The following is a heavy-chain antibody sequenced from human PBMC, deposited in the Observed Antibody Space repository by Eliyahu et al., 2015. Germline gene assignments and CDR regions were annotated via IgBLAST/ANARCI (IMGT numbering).Heavy chain of an antibody. CDR1: GXNFMSYT. V-gene: IGHV3-21*01. J-gene: IGHJ5*02. CDR3: AREGDH. CDR2: ISSNTFSM. Sequence: EVQMVESGGGLVKPGGSLRLTXXASGXNFMSYTVNWFRQAPGKGLEWVSSISSNTFSMHYADSVKDRFTISRDNAKNSVFLQLNSLRVEDTAVYYCAREGDHWGRGTLGIVSS.